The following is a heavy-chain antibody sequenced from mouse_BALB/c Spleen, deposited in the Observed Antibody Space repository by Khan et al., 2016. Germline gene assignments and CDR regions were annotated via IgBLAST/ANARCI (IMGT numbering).Heavy chain of an antibody. CDR1: GFDFSSYY. Sequence: EVQLQESGAGLVQPGASVKFSCAASGFDFSSYYMRWVRHAPGKGLEWIGYIDPDNSSQNYTPSLKDKFIISRDNAKNTPYLHISKVRSEDTASYYCAEYCRTTGDYWRHGRTLTVSS. J-gene: IGHJ2*01. V-gene: IGHV4-1*02. CDR3: AEYCRTTGDY. CDR2: IDPDNSSQ. D-gene: IGHD4-1*01.